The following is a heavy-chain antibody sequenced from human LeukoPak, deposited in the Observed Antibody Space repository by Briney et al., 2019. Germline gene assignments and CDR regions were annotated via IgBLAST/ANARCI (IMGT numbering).Heavy chain of an antibody. CDR3: AKSGYNRFDY. V-gene: IGHV3-30*04. D-gene: IGHD5-24*01. J-gene: IGHJ4*02. CDR2: MTYDGSGK. CDR1: GFTFNNYA. Sequence: PGRSLRLSCAASGFTFNNYAMHWVRQAPGKGLEWVAVMTYDGSGKYYADSVKGRFTISRDNSKNTLYLQMNSLRAEDTAVYYCAKSGYNRFDYWGQGTLVTVSS.